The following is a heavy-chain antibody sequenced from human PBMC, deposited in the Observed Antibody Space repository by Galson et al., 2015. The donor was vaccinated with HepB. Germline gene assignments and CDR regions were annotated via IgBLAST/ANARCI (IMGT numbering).Heavy chain of an antibody. D-gene: IGHD6-19*01. CDR2: ISSKAYGGTT. CDR3: TRGAGYSSGGTSY. CDR1: GFTFDDSA. J-gene: IGHJ4*02. Sequence: SLRLSCAGSGFTFDDSAMSWFRQAPGKGLEWVGFISSKAYGGTTEYAASVRGRFTISRDDSKRIAYLQMNSLKTEDTAVYYCTRGAGYSSGGTSYWGQGTLVTVSS. V-gene: IGHV3-49*03.